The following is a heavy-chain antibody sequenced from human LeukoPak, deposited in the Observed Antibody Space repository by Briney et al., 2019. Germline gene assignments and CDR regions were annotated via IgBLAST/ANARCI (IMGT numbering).Heavy chain of an antibody. V-gene: IGHV4-59*12. Sequence: SETLSLTCTVSGGSISSYYWSWIRQPPGKGLEWIGYIYYSGSTNYNPSLKSRVTISVDTSKNQFSLKLSSVTAADTAVYYCARESLYYDFWSGRNWFDPWGQGTLVTVSS. CDR3: ARESLYYDFWSGRNWFDP. J-gene: IGHJ5*02. CDR1: GGSISSYY. CDR2: IYYSGST. D-gene: IGHD3-3*01.